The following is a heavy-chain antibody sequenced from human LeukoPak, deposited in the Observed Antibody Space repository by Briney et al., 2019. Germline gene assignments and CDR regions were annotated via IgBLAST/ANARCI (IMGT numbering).Heavy chain of an antibody. CDR2: IIPIFGTA. J-gene: IGHJ6*03. V-gene: IGHV1-69*05. CDR1: GGTFSSYA. Sequence: SVKVSCKASGGTFSSYAISWVRQAPGQGLEWMGGIIPIFGTANYAQKFQGRVTITTDESTSTAYMELRSLGSDDTAVYYCARGPGYCSSTSCYGGHYYYYYMDVWGKGTTVTVSS. CDR3: ARGPGYCSSTSCYGGHYYYYYMDV. D-gene: IGHD2-2*01.